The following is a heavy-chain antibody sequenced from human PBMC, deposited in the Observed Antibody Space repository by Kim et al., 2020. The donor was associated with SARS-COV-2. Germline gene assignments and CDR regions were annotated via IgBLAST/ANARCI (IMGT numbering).Heavy chain of an antibody. V-gene: IGHV3-53*01. CDR3: ARVAVGADDY. CDR2: IYSGGRT. CDR1: GFTVSSNY. D-gene: IGHD1-26*01. J-gene: IGHJ4*02. Sequence: GGSLRLSCAASGFTVSSNYMSWVRQAPGKGLEWVSVIYSGGRTNYADSVKGRFTISRDNSKNTLHLQMNSLRVEDTAVYYCARVAVGADDYWGQGTVVTV.